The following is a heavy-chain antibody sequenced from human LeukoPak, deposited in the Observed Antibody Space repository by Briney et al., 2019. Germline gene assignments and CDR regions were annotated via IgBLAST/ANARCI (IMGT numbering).Heavy chain of an antibody. V-gene: IGHV4-39*01. CDR3: ARVGGGKGAFDI. CDR2: IYYSGST. Sequence: SETLSLTCTVSGGSISSSSYYWGWIRQPPGKGLEWIGSIYYSGSTYYNPSLKSRVTISVDTSKNQFSLKLSSVTAADTAVYYCARVGGGKGAFDIWGQGTMVTVSS. D-gene: IGHD3-10*01. CDR1: GGSISSSSYY. J-gene: IGHJ3*02.